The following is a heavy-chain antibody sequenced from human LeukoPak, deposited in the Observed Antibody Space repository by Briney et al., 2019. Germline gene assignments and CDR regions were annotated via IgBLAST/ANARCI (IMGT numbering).Heavy chain of an antibody. CDR2: ISYDGSNK. Sequence: PGGSLRLSCAASGFTFSSYAMHGVRQAPGKGLEWVAVISYDGSNKYYADSVKGRFTISRDNSKNTLYLQMNSLRAEDTAVYYCARDGSVRGVIIYFWFDPWGQGTLVTVSS. CDR1: GFTFSSYA. J-gene: IGHJ5*02. V-gene: IGHV3-30*04. CDR3: ARDGSVRGVIIYFWFDP. D-gene: IGHD3-10*01.